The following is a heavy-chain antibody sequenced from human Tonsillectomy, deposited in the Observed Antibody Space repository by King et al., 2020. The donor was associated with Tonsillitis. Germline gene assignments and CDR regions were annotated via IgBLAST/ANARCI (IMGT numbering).Heavy chain of an antibody. CDR1: GGSISSYY. D-gene: IGHD3-16*01. CDR2: IYYSGGT. V-gene: IGHV4-59*08. CDR3: ARHMLGVHTFDY. Sequence: VQLQESGPGLVKPSETLSLTCTVSGGSISSYYWSWIRQPPGKGLEWFGYIYYSGGTTYNPSLKSRVTISVDTSKNQFSLKLSSVTAADTAVYYCARHMLGVHTFDYWGQGTLVTVSS. J-gene: IGHJ4*02.